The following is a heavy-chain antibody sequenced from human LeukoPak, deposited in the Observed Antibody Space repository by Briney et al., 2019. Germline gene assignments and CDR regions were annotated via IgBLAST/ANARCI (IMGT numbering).Heavy chain of an antibody. J-gene: IGHJ4*02. Sequence: ASVKVSCKASGYTFTGYYMHWVRQAPGQGLEWMGWINPNSGGTNHAQKFQGRVTMTRDTSISTAYMELSRLRSDDTAVYYCAREPVRYYYGSGSRPPYYFDYWGQGTLVTVSS. D-gene: IGHD3-10*01. CDR3: AREPVRYYYGSGSRPPYYFDY. CDR2: INPNSGGT. CDR1: GYTFTGYY. V-gene: IGHV1-2*02.